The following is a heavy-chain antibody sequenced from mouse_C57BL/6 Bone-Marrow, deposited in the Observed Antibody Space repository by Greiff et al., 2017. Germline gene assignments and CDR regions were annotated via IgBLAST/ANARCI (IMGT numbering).Heavy chain of an antibody. CDR1: GFTFSDYG. D-gene: IGHD1-1*01. CDR2: ISSGSSTI. J-gene: IGHJ2*01. Sequence: EVKLVESGGGLVKPGGSLKLSCAASGFTFSDYGMHWVRQAPEKGLEWVAYISSGSSTIYYADTVKGRFTISRDNAKNTLFLQMTSLRSEDTAMYYCAREGGSSYQYDFDYWGQGTTLTVSS. V-gene: IGHV5-17*01. CDR3: AREGGSSYQYDFDY.